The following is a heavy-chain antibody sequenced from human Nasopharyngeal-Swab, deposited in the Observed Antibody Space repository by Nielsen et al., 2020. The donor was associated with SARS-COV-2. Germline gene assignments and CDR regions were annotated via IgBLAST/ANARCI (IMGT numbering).Heavy chain of an antibody. J-gene: IGHJ1*01. CDR2: ISGSGGST. CDR1: GFTFSSYA. D-gene: IGHD2-2*01. Sequence: GESLKISCAASGFTFSSYAMSWVRQAPGKGLEWVSAISGSGGSTYYADSVKGRFTISRDNSKNTLYLQMNSLRAEDTAVYYCARDLGGGYCPTTNCLGSWGQGTLVTVSS. V-gene: IGHV3-23*01. CDR3: ARDLGGGYCPTTNCLGS.